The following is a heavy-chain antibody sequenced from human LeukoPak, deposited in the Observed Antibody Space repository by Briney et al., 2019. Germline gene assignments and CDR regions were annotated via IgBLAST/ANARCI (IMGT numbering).Heavy chain of an antibody. CDR2: ISSSSSYI. CDR1: GFTFSSYS. J-gene: IGHJ6*03. V-gene: IGHV3-21*01. CDR3: ARAASRTLVVAANGYYYYMDV. D-gene: IGHD2-15*01. Sequence: GGSLRLSCAASGFTFSSYSMNWVRQAPGKGLEWVSSISSSSSYIYYADSVKGRFTISRDNAKNSLYLQMNSLGAEDTAVYYCARAASRTLVVAANGYYYYMDVWGKGTTVTVSS.